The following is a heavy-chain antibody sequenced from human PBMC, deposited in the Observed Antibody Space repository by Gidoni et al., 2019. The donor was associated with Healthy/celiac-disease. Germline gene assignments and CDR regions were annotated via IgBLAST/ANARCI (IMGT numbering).Heavy chain of an antibody. V-gene: IGHV3-9*01. J-gene: IGHJ3*02. D-gene: IGHD6-6*01. CDR2: ISWNSGSI. CDR1: GFTFDDYA. Sequence: EVHLVESGGGLVQPGGSLRLSGAASGFTFDDYAMHWVRQAPGKGLEWVSGISWNSGSIGYADSVKGRFTISRDNAKNSLYLQMNSLRAEDTALYYCAKVRSEYSSSSGAFDIWGQGTMVTVSS. CDR3: AKVRSEYSSSSGAFDI.